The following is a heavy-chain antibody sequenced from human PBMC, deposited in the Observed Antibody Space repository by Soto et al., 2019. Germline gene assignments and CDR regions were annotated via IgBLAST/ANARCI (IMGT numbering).Heavy chain of an antibody. CDR3: ARERIAATSSGGMDV. Sequence: SSETLSLTCAVSGYSISSGYYWCWIRQPPGKGLEWIGSIYHSGSIYYNPSLKGRVTISVDTSKNQFSLKLSSVTAADTAVYYCARERIAATSSGGMDVWGQGTTVTVSS. CDR1: GYSISSGYY. CDR2: IYHSGSI. J-gene: IGHJ6*02. D-gene: IGHD6-13*01. V-gene: IGHV4-38-2*02.